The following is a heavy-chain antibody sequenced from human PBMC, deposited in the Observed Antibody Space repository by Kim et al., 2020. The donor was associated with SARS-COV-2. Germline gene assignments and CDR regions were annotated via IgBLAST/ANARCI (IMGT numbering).Heavy chain of an antibody. CDR2: IKQDGSEK. V-gene: IGHV3-7*01. D-gene: IGHD4-17*01. CDR1: GFTFSSYW. Sequence: GGSLRLSCAASGFTFSSYWMSWVRQAPGKGLEWVANIKQDGSEKYYVDSVKGRFTISRDNAKNSLYLQMNSLRAEDTAVYYCARDWYDYGDYVPWFDPWGQGTLVTVSS. CDR3: ARDWYDYGDYVPWFDP. J-gene: IGHJ5*02.